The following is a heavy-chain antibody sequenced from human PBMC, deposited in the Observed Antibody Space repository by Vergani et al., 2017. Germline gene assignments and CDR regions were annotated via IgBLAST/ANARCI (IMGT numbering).Heavy chain of an antibody. CDR2: ISGSGHTK. Sequence: QVNLVGSGGGVVQPGRSLRLSCAASGFTFSDYYMTWIRQAPGKGLEWISYISGSGHTKYYADSVKGRFTISRDNAKNSLYLDMSSLRAEDTAVYYCVRDVRVSRTWGQGTLVAVSS. CDR1: GFTFSDYY. V-gene: IGHV3-11*04. CDR3: VRDVRVSRT. J-gene: IGHJ3*01.